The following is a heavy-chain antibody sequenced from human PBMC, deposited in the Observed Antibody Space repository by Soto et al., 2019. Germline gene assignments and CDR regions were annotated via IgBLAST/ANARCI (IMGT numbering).Heavy chain of an antibody. CDR3: ARKVAGSI. J-gene: IGHJ4*02. V-gene: IGHV3-23*01. CDR1: GFTVSSFP. D-gene: IGHD6-19*01. Sequence: EMHLLESGGGLVQPGGSLRLSCAASGFTVSSFPMTWVRQAPGKGLEWVSSISSSGDGSFYADSVKVRFTISRDSSKNMLFLQLSSLRAEDTAVYYCARKVAGSIWGQGTLVTVSS. CDR2: ISSSGDGS.